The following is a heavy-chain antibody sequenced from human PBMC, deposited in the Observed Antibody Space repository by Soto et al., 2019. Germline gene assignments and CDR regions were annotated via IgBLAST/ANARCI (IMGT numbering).Heavy chain of an antibody. CDR2: INAGNGNT. CDR1: GYTFTSYA. CDR3: AREAPAPEFYFDY. J-gene: IGHJ4*02. Sequence: ASVKVSCKASGYTFTSYAMHWVRQAPGQRLEWMGWINAGNGNTKYSQKFQGRVTITRDTSASTAYMELSSLRSEDTAVYYSAREAPAPEFYFDYWGQGTLVTVSS. V-gene: IGHV1-3*01.